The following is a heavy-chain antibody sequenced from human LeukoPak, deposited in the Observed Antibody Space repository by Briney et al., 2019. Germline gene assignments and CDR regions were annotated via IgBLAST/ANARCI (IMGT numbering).Heavy chain of an antibody. Sequence: KASETLSLTCAVYGGLFDGHYWTWIRQSPERGLEWIGEVNHAEITHYNPSLRSRFTLSTDASKNQFSLRLTSVSAADTAVYYCARAGLRLSGWLREYFYDSWSQGILVTVSS. CDR3: ARAGLRLSGWLREYFYDS. CDR2: VNHAEIT. V-gene: IGHV4-34*01. D-gene: IGHD3-3*01. CDR1: GGLFDGHY. J-gene: IGHJ4*02.